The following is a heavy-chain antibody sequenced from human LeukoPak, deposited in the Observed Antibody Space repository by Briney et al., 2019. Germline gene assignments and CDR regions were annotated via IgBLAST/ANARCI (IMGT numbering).Heavy chain of an antibody. CDR3: AREYGSGSFRY. V-gene: IGHV3-48*04. J-gene: IGHJ4*02. CDR2: ISHTGSTM. CDR1: GFSFSSYS. Sequence: GGSLRLSCAASGFSFSSYSMNWVRQAPGKGLEWVSYISHTGSTMSYADSVKGRFTISRDNARNSLYLQMNSLRAEDTAVYYCAREYGSGSFRYWGQGTLVTVSS. D-gene: IGHD3-10*01.